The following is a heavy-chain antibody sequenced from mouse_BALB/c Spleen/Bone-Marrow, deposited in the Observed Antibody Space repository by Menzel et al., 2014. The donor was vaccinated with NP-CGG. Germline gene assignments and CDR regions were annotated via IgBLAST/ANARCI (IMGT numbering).Heavy chain of an antibody. J-gene: IGHJ3*01. D-gene: IGHD2-3*01. CDR2: ISNGGGST. V-gene: IGHV5-12-2*01. Sequence: EVKLMESGRNLVQPGGSLKLSCAASGITFSSYTMSWVRQTPEKRLEWVAYISNGGGSTYYPDTVKGRFTISRDNATNTLYLQMSSLRSEDTAMYYCARQSYEGFAYWGQGTLVTVSA. CDR1: GITFSSYT. CDR3: ARQSYEGFAY.